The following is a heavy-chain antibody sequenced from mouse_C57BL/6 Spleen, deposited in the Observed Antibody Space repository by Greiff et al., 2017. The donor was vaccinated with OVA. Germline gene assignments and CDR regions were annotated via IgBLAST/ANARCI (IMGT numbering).Heavy chain of an antibody. Sequence: QVQLQQPGAELVRPGSSVKLSCKASGYTFTSYWMHWVKQRPIQGLEWIGNIDPSDSETHYNQKFKDKATLTVDKSSSTADMQLSSLTSEDAAVYYCSRKPFDYYAMDYWGQGTSVTVSS. CDR3: SRKPFDYYAMDY. CDR2: IDPSDSET. V-gene: IGHV1-52*01. J-gene: IGHJ4*01. CDR1: GYTFTSYW.